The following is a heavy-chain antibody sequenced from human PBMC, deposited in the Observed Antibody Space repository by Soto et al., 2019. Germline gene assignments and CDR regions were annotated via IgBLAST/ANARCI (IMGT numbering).Heavy chain of an antibody. J-gene: IGHJ4*02. D-gene: IGHD1-1*01. CDR2: IYPSVSS. CDR1: GFGISRAYY. Sequence: PSETLSLTGSVGGFGISRAYYGSWVRQPPGKGLEWIGSIYPSVSSYHNPSLETRVRLSIDTSKNQFTLNLTSVTAADTALYYCAREKVGTTFFDNWGQGIQVTVSS. CDR3: AREKVGTTFFDN. V-gene: IGHV4-38-2*02.